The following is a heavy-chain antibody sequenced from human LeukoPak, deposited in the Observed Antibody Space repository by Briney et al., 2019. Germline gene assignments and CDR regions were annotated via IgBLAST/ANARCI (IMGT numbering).Heavy chain of an antibody. CDR2: IYPGDSDT. D-gene: IGHD3-9*01. J-gene: IGHJ3*02. CDR3: AGPDYDILTSKGVFDI. V-gene: IGHV5-51*01. Sequence: GESLKISCKGSGYSFTSYWIGWVRQMPGKGLEWMGIIYPGDSDTRYSPSFQGQVTISADKSISTAYLQWSSLKASDTAMYYCAGPDYDILTSKGVFDIWGQGTMVTVSS. CDR1: GYSFTSYW.